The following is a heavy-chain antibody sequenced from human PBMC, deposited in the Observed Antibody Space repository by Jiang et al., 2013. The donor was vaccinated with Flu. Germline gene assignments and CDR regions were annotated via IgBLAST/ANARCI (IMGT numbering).Heavy chain of an antibody. CDR2: TYLQLGGT. V-gene: IGHV4-59*01. D-gene: IGHD6-19*01. CDR1: GGSISTYY. Sequence: GLVKPSETLSLTCTVSGGSISTYYWSWVRQPPGKGLEWIGHTYLQLGGTNYNPSLKSRVTISVDRSKNQFSLRLNSVTAADTAVYYCARSYSSNGWYLFDYWGQGTLVTVSS. J-gene: IGHJ4*02. CDR3: ARSYSSNGWYLFDY.